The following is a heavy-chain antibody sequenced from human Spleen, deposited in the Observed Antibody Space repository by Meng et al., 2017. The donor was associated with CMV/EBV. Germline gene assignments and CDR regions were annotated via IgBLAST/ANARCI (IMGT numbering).Heavy chain of an antibody. V-gene: IGHV4-59*01. D-gene: IGHD1-14*01. CDR2: IYYSGNT. CDR1: GGSFSGYY. CDR3: GRRVTSNHEPRLAAWGGWGGMDV. Sequence: SETLSLTCAVYGGSFSGYYWSWIRQPPGKGLEWVGYIYYSGNTNYNPSLKSRVTTSGDTSKNQFSLKLSPVTDADTAVFFWGRRVTSNHEPRLAAWGGWGGMDVWGQGTTVTVSS. J-gene: IGHJ6*02.